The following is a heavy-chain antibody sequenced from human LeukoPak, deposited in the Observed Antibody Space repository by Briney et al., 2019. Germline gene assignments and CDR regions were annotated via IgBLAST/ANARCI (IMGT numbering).Heavy chain of an antibody. CDR2: ISYDGATK. CDR3: ARGAYSYGPEDY. Sequence: GGSLRLSCATSGFIFSGSAMHWVRQAPGKGLEWVALISYDGATKYYADSLKGRFTISRDNAKNSLYLQMNSLRAEDTAVYYCARGAYSYGPEDYWGQGTLVTVSS. J-gene: IGHJ4*02. CDR1: GFIFSGSA. D-gene: IGHD5-18*01. V-gene: IGHV3-30-3*01.